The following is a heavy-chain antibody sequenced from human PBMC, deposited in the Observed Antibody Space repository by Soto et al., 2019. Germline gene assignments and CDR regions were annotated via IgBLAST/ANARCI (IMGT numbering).Heavy chain of an antibody. Sequence: QVQLQESGPGLVKPSGTLSLTCGVSGGSIRSNKWWSWVRQPPGKGLEWIGEIYHSGSTNYNPSLKSRDTITVDKSNNQFSLNLNSVTSADTDVYYCARWGDWMQQVLWGQVTLVTVSS. V-gene: IGHV4-4*02. CDR1: GGSIRSNKW. J-gene: IGHJ4*02. D-gene: IGHD5-18*01. CDR3: ARWGDWMQQVL. CDR2: IYHSGST.